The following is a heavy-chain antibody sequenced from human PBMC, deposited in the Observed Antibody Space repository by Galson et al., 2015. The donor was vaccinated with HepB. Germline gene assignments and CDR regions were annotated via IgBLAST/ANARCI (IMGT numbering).Heavy chain of an antibody. Sequence: QSGAEVKKPGESLKISCKGSGYSFTSYWIGWVRQMPGKGLEWMGIIYPGDSDTRYSPSFQGQVTISADKSISTAYLQWSSLKASDTAMYYCARLRVVVPAAMIGNWFDPWGQGTLVTVSS. D-gene: IGHD2-2*01. V-gene: IGHV5-51*01. CDR3: ARLRVVVPAAMIGNWFDP. J-gene: IGHJ5*02. CDR2: IYPGDSDT. CDR1: GYSFTSYW.